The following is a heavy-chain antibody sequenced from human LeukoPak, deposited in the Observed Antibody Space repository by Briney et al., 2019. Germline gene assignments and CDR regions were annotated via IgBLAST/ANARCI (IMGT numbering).Heavy chain of an antibody. D-gene: IGHD3/OR15-3a*01. J-gene: IGHJ6*03. CDR1: GYTFTSQG. V-gene: IGHV1-18*01. CDR2: IGAYNGNT. CDR3: ARVGLGGNYMDV. Sequence: GASVKVSCKVSGYTFTSQGISWVRQAPGQGLEWMGWIGAYNGNTNYAQNLQGRVTMTTDTSTSTAYMELRSLRSDDTAVYYCARVGLGGNYMDVWGKGTTVTVSS.